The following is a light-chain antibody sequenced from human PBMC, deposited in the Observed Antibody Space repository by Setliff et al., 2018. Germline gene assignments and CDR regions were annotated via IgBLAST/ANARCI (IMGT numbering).Light chain of an antibody. CDR2: DVN. V-gene: IGLV2-14*01. CDR1: SSDVGGYNY. Sequence: QSVLTQAASVSGSPGQSITISCTGTSSDVGGYNYVSWYQQHPGKAPKLMIYDVNNRPSGVSNRFSGSKSGNTASLTISGLQPEDEAEYYCSSYTSSINSVVVGGGTKVTVL. J-gene: IGLJ2*01. CDR3: SSYTSSINSVV.